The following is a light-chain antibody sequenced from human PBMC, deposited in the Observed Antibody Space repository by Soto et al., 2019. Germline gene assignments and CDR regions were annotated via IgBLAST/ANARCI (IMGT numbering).Light chain of an antibody. V-gene: IGLV2-14*03. Sequence: QSALTQPASVSGSPGQAITISCTGTSDNVGDYNYVSWYQHHPGRAPKLMIYDVSSRASGISNRFSGSKSGNTASLTISGLRPEDEADYFCSSYKRYNTLIFGGGTKLTVL. CDR3: SSYKRYNTLI. J-gene: IGLJ2*01. CDR1: SDNVGDYNY. CDR2: DVS.